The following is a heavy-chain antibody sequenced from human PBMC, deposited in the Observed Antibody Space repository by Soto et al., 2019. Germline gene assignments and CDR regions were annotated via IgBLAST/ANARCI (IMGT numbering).Heavy chain of an antibody. D-gene: IGHD3-16*01. J-gene: IGHJ4*02. CDR2: ISGSGGRT. Sequence: EVQLLDSGGGLVQPGGSLRLSCAASGFTFSNYAMTWVRQGPGKGLEWGSGISGSGGRTYYADSVKGRSTISRDNSKSTLYLQMNSLRAEDTAVYYCAKAYFVWSSEQPYYFDYWGQGTLVTVSS. CDR3: AKAYFVWSSEQPYYFDY. CDR1: GFTFSNYA. V-gene: IGHV3-23*01.